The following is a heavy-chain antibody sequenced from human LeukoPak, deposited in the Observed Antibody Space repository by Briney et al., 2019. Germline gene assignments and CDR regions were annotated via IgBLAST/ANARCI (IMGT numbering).Heavy chain of an antibody. V-gene: IGHV1-69*04. Sequence: GASVKVSCKASGGTFSSYAISWVRQAPGQGLEWMGRINPILGIANYAQKFQGRVTITADKSTSTAYMELSSLRSEDTAVYYCARHIAVAGSGIDYWGQGTLVTVSS. CDR3: ARHIAVAGSGIDY. CDR2: INPILGIA. CDR1: GGTFSSYA. D-gene: IGHD6-19*01. J-gene: IGHJ4*02.